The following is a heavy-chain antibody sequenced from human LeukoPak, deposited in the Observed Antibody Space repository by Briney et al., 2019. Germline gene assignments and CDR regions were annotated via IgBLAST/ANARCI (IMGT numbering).Heavy chain of an antibody. D-gene: IGHD1-26*01. CDR2: ISGSGGNT. V-gene: IGHV3-23*01. CDR3: AKAGSIRFDY. Sequence: QTGGSLRLSCAPSGFTFSNSAMSWVRQAPGKGLEWVSGISGSGGNTYYADSVKGRFTISRDNSKNTLYLQINSLRAEDTAVYYCAKAGSIRFDYWGQGTLVTVSS. CDR1: GFTFSNSA. J-gene: IGHJ4*02.